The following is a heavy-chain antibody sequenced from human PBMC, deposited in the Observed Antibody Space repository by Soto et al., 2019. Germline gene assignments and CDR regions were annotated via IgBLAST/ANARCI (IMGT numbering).Heavy chain of an antibody. J-gene: IGHJ6*02. D-gene: IGHD2-2*01. Sequence: QVQLVEFGGGVVQPGRSLRLSCAASRFTFSNSAMHWVRQAPGKGLQWVALISFDGSTKYYADSVKGRVTISRDNSKNTLDVQMNSMRAEDTAGDYCARSPGYCSTTRCYGRDFAMDVWGQGTAVTVSS. CDR2: ISFDGSTK. V-gene: IGHV3-30-3*01. CDR1: RFTFSNSA. CDR3: ARSPGYCSTTRCYGRDFAMDV.